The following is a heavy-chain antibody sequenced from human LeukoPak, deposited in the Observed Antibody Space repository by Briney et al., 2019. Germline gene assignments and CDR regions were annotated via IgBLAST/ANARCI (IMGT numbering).Heavy chain of an antibody. D-gene: IGHD3-3*01. CDR3: ARTPPAVPKEYYDFWSGSWFDP. CDR2: IYHSGST. Sequence: SSETLSLTCAVSGGSISSGGYSWSWIRQPPGKGLEWIGYIYHSGSTYYNPSLKSRVTISVDRSKNQFSLKLSSVTAADTAVYYCARTPPAVPKEYYDFWSGSWFDPWGQGTLVTVSS. CDR1: GGSISSGGYS. J-gene: IGHJ5*02. V-gene: IGHV4-30-2*01.